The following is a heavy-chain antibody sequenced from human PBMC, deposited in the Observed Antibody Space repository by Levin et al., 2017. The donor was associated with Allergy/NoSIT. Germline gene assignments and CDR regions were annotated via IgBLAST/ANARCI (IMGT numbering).Heavy chain of an antibody. CDR2: IYWDDDK. Sequence: GVGWIRQPPGKALEWLALIYWDDDKRYSPSLKSRLTITKDTSKNQVVLTMTNMDPVDTATYYCAHSPDSSGWYRGGNWFDPWGQGTLVTVSS. CDR3: AHSPDSSGWYRGGNWFDP. V-gene: IGHV2-5*02. CDR1: G. D-gene: IGHD6-19*01. J-gene: IGHJ5*02.